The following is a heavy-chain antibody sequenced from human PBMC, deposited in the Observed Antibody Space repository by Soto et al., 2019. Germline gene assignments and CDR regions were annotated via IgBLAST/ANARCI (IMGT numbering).Heavy chain of an antibody. Sequence: QVQLVESGGGVVQPGRSLRLSCAASGFTFSSYGMHWVRQAPGKGLEWVAMISYDGSYKQYIESVKARFTVSRDNSENTLYLEMNSLRPDDTAVYYCAKVEEASGWSYFDYWGQGTLVSVSS. CDR1: GFTFSSYG. CDR2: ISYDGSYK. J-gene: IGHJ4*02. D-gene: IGHD6-19*01. CDR3: AKVEEASGWSYFDY. V-gene: IGHV3-30*18.